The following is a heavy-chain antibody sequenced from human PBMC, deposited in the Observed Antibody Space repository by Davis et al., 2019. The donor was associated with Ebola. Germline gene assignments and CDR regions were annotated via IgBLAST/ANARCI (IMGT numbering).Heavy chain of an antibody. CDR1: GFTFTNAW. Sequence: ESLKISCVTSGFTFTNAWMSWVRQAPGKGLEWVGRIKSRFDGATTHYAARVRGRFTISRDDSRNTLYLQMNRLKTEDTARYYCARGSGAYDWGLGTLVTVSS. V-gene: IGHV3-15*06. D-gene: IGHD6-19*01. CDR3: ARGSGAYD. J-gene: IGHJ4*02. CDR2: IKSRFDGATT.